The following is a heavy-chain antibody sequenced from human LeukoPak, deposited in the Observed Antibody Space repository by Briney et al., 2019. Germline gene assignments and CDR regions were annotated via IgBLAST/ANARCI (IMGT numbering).Heavy chain of an antibody. D-gene: IGHD6-19*01. CDR2: IYYSGYT. CDR1: GGSISSYY. Sequence: SETLSLTCTVSGGSISSYYWSWMRQPPGKGLEWIGYIYYSGYTNFNPSLKSRVTISVDTSKNQFPLKLSSVTAADTAVYYCARAVAGHYYFYYDGMNVWGEGTTVTVSS. J-gene: IGHJ6*04. CDR3: ARAVAGHYYFYYDGMNV. V-gene: IGHV4-59*08.